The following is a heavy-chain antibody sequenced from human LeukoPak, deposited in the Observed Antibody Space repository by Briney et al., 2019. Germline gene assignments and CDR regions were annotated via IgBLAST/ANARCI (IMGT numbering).Heavy chain of an antibody. CDR2: ISGSGGST. Sequence: GGSLRLSCAASGFTFSSYGMHWVRQAAGKGLEWVSAISGSGGSTYYADSVKGRFTISRDNPKNTLYLQMNSLRGEDTALYYCARVHHSSSWGTDDCWGQGTLVTVSS. J-gene: IGHJ4*02. D-gene: IGHD6-13*01. CDR3: ARVHHSSSWGTDDC. V-gene: IGHV3-23*01. CDR1: GFTFSSYG.